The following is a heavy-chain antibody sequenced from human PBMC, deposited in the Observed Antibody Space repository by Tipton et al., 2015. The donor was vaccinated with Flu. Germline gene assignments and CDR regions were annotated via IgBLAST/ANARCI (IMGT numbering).Heavy chain of an antibody. V-gene: IGHV4-34*01. CDR2: INQSGRP. D-gene: IGHD1-26*01. CDR1: GGSFSGYS. J-gene: IGHJ5*02. CDR3: ARGSWEVRFDP. Sequence: LRLSFAVYGGSFSGYSWSWICQSPGKGLEWIGEINQSGRPNYNPSLKNRVTISVDTSKNQFSLSLTSMTAADTAMYYCARGSWEVRFDPWGQGTLVTVSS.